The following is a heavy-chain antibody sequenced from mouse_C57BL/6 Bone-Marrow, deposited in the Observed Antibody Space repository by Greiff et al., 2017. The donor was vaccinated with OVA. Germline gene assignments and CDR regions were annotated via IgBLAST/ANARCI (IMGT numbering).Heavy chain of an antibody. CDR2: IDPETGGT. Sequence: QVQLQQSGAELVRPGASVTLSCKASGYTFTDYEMHWVKQTPVHGLEWIGAIDPETGGTAYNQKFKGKAILTADKSSSTAYMELRSLTSEDSAVYYCTRCGSSYYYFDYWGQGTTLTVSS. V-gene: IGHV1-15*01. CDR3: TRCGSSYYYFDY. D-gene: IGHD1-1*01. J-gene: IGHJ2*01. CDR1: GYTFTDYE.